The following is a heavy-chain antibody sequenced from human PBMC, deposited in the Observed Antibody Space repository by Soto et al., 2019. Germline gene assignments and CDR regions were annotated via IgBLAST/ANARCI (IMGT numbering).Heavy chain of an antibody. CDR2: INAGNGNT. D-gene: IGHD3-10*01. V-gene: IGHV1-3*01. Sequence: GASVKVSCKASGYTFTSYAMHWVRQAPGQRLEWMGWINAGNGNTKYSQKFQGRVTITRDTSASTAYMELSSLRSEDTAVYYCARRALRHAMVWDLDYWGQGTQVTVSS. CDR1: GYTFTSYA. J-gene: IGHJ4*02. CDR3: ARRALRHAMVWDLDY.